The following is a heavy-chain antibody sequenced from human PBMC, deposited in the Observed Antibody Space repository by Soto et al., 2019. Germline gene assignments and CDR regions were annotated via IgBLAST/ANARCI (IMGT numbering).Heavy chain of an antibody. CDR1: RFTFSVYA. J-gene: IGHJ6*02. Sequence: GGCLRRSGSASRFTFSVYAMTLVRPAPGGGLEWGSGISAGCSSTYYADSVKGRFTISRDNSKNTLYLQMNSLRAEDTAVYYCAKDRDGGFAVVIAVTRAMGVWGQGTTVTVSS. D-gene: IGHD2-15*01. CDR3: AKDRDGGFAVVIAVTRAMGV. V-gene: IGHV3-23*01. CDR2: ISAGCSST.